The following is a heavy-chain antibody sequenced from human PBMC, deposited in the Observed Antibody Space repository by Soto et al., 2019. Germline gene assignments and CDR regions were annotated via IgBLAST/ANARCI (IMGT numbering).Heavy chain of an antibody. D-gene: IGHD3-3*01. V-gene: IGHV4-34*01. Sequence: QVQLQQWGAGLLKPSETLSLTCAVYGGSFSGYYWSWIRQPPGKGLEWIGEINHSGSTNYNPSLKSRVTISVDTSKNQFALKLSSVTAADTAVYYCARAGLSRWSGYYSSIDYWGQGTLVTVSS. CDR2: INHSGST. CDR3: ARAGLSRWSGYYSSIDY. J-gene: IGHJ4*02. CDR1: GGSFSGYY.